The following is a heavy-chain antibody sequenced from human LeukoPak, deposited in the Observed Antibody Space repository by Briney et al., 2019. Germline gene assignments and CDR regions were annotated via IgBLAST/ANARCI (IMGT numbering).Heavy chain of an antibody. D-gene: IGHD3-16*01. V-gene: IGHV4-59*11. CDR3: ARGGVLKSVDY. CDR2: VYDIGST. CDR1: GGSIGSHY. Sequence: SETLSLTCTVSGGSIGSHYWTWIRQTPGKGLEWIGDVYDIGSTKYNPSIKRRVTISVDRSTNQFTLRLSSVTAADTAVYYGARGGVLKSVDYWGQGTLVAVSS. J-gene: IGHJ4*02.